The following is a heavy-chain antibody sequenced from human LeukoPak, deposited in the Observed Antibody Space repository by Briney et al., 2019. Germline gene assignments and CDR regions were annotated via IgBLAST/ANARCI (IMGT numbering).Heavy chain of an antibody. CDR1: GLNFTEAW. J-gene: IGHJ4*02. Sequence: GGSLRLSCVTSGLNFTEAWVTWVRQAPGKGLEWVGLIKSKTDGETIHYAAPVRGRFTISRDDSKDILYLQMNSLKVEDTGLYFCSADLDYWGQGALVTVSS. V-gene: IGHV3-15*06. CDR2: IKSKTDGETI. CDR3: SADLDY.